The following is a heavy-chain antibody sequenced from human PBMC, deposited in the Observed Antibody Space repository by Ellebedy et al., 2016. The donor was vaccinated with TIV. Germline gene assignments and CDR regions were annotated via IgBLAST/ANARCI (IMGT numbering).Heavy chain of an antibody. CDR1: GGSITSASFY. V-gene: IGHV4-39*07. D-gene: IGHD3-16*01. CDR2: ISSSVST. CDR3: ATRGSRTAIDEFDS. J-gene: IGHJ4*02. Sequence: LETLSLTCSLSGGSITSASFYWGWIRQPPGKGLEGIGSISSSVSTYYNPSLKGRVTISLDTSKNQFSLNVRSVTAADTAVHYFATRGSRTAIDEFDSWGPGTLVTVSS.